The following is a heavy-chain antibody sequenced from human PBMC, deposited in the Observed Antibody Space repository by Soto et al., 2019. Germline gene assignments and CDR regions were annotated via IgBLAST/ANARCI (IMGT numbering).Heavy chain of an antibody. CDR1: GFTFSSYS. J-gene: IGHJ6*02. V-gene: IGHV3-21*01. CDR3: ARDGVTMVRGVIFWGYYGMDV. CDR2: ISSSSSYI. D-gene: IGHD3-10*01. Sequence: GGSLRRSCAASGFTFSSYSMNWVRQAPGKGLEWVSSISSSSSYIYYADSVKGRFTIPRDNAKNSLYLQMNSLRAEDTAVYYCARDGVTMVRGVIFWGYYGMDVWGQGTTVTVSS.